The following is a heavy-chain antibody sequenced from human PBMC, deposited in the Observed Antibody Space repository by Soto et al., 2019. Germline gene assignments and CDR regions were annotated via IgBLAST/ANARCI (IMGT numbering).Heavy chain of an antibody. CDR1: GGTFSSYA. D-gene: IGHD3-3*01. J-gene: IGHJ6*02. Sequence: ASVKVSCKASGGTFSSYAISWVRQAPGQGLEWMGGIIPIFGTANYAQKFQGRVTITADESTSTAYMELSSLRSEDTAVYYCARDKEAGDFWSGYYFHYYGMDVWGQGTTVTSP. CDR3: ARDKEAGDFWSGYYFHYYGMDV. CDR2: IIPIFGTA. V-gene: IGHV1-69*13.